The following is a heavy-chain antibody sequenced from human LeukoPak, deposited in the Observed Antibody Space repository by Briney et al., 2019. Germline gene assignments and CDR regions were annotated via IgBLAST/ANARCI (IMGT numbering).Heavy chain of an antibody. Sequence: PGGSPRLSCAASGFTFDDYAMHWVRQTPGKGLECVSLISEDGGDTWYADSVKGRFTISRDNSKNSLYLQMNSLRAEDTAFYYCAKDKTRSPGDYWGQGTLVTVSS. CDR1: GFTFDDYA. CDR3: AKDKTRSPGDY. CDR2: ISEDGGDT. J-gene: IGHJ4*02. V-gene: IGHV3-43*02. D-gene: IGHD1-14*01.